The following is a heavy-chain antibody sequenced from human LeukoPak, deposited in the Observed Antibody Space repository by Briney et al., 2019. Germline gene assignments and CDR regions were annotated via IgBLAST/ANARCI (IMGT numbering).Heavy chain of an antibody. Sequence: ASVKVSCKASGYTFTGYYMHWVRQAPGQGLEWMGWINPNSGGTNYAQKFQGRVTMTTDRSTSTAYMELTSLRSDDTAVYYCARDWPVLRYIDWSPEGRSWFDPWGQGTLVTVSS. V-gene: IGHV1-2*02. CDR3: ARDWPVLRYIDWSPEGRSWFDP. CDR1: GYTFTGYY. D-gene: IGHD3-9*01. J-gene: IGHJ5*02. CDR2: INPNSGGT.